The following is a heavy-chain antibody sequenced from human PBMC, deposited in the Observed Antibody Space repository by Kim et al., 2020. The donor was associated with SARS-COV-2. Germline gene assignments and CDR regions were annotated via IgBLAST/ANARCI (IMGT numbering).Heavy chain of an antibody. CDR3: ARDRIGPNPRYYDEPRGDAFDI. Sequence: GGSLRLSCAASGFTFSSYSMNWVRQAPGKGLEWVSSISSSSSYIYYADSVKGRFTISRDNAKNSLYLQMNSLRAEDTAVYYCARDRIGPNPRYYDEPRGDAFDIWGQGTMVTVSS. D-gene: IGHD3-22*01. V-gene: IGHV3-21*01. J-gene: IGHJ3*02. CDR1: GFTFSSYS. CDR2: ISSSSSYI.